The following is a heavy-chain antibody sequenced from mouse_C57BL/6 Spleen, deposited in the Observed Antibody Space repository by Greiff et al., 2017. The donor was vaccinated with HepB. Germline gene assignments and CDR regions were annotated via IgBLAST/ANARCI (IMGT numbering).Heavy chain of an antibody. CDR2: IDPEDGDT. Sequence: VQLKQSGAELVRPGASVKLSCTASGFNIKDYYMHWVKQRPEQGLEWIGRIDPEDGDTEYAPKFQGKATMTADTSSNTAYLQLSSLTSEDTAVYYCTTYYSNYLFAYWGQGTLVTVSA. J-gene: IGHJ3*01. D-gene: IGHD2-5*01. CDR1: GFNIKDYY. CDR3: TTYYSNYLFAY. V-gene: IGHV14-1*01.